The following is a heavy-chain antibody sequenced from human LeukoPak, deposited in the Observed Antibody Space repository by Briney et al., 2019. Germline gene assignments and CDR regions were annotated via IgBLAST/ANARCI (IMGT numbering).Heavy chain of an antibody. CDR3: ARYDGSAGRGLFDP. V-gene: IGHV4-59*01. CDR1: GGSINNYY. J-gene: IGHJ5*02. Sequence: SETLSLTCTVSGGSINNYYWGWIRQPPGKGLEWIGYIYYTGTTNYNPSLKSRVAISVDTSKKQFSLRLSSVTAADTAVYYCARYDGSAGRGLFDPWGQGTLVTVSS. CDR2: IYYTGTT. D-gene: IGHD3-10*01.